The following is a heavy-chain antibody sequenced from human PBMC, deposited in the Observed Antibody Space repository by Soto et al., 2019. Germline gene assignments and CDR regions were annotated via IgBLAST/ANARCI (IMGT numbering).Heavy chain of an antibody. CDR2: VSRSGNSK. Sequence: EVQLVESGGGLVKTGGSLRLSCAASGFSFSAYRLSWVRQAPGKGLEWVSSVSRSGNSKYYADSVRGRFTISRDNAKNSLNLQMSSLRAEDTAVYYCASRYCSDGVCEFDNWGQGTLVTVSP. V-gene: IGHV3-21*02. CDR3: ASRYCSDGVCEFDN. J-gene: IGHJ4*02. CDR1: GFSFSAYR. D-gene: IGHD2-8*01.